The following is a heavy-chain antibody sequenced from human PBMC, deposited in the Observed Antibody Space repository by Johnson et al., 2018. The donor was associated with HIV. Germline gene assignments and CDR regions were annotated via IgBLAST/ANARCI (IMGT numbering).Heavy chain of an antibody. CDR2: INSDGSIT. CDR1: GFTFSTYW. D-gene: IGHD3-10*01. CDR3: ARVVGQLLWFGELLEDDAFDI. V-gene: IGHV3-74*02. J-gene: IGHJ3*02. Sequence: VQLVESGGGVVQPGGSLRLSCAASGFTFSTYWMHCVRQGPGKGLVWVSRINSDGSITTYADSVKGRFTISRDNAKNTLYLQMNSLRDEDTAVYYCARVVGQLLWFGELLEDDAFDIWGQGTMVTVSS.